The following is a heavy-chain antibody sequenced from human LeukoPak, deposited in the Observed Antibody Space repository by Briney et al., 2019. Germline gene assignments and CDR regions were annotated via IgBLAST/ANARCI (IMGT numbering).Heavy chain of an antibody. D-gene: IGHD4-11*01. CDR2: INHSGYT. CDR3: ARSYSNYVHWYFDL. CDR1: GGSFGDFY. V-gene: IGHV4-34*01. J-gene: IGHJ2*01. Sequence: SETLSLTCAVSGGSFGDFYWSWIRQPPGKGLEWIGEINHSGYTNYNPSLKSRVTISVDKSNNQFSLNLSSVTAADTAVYYCARSYSNYVHWYFDLWGRGALVTVSS.